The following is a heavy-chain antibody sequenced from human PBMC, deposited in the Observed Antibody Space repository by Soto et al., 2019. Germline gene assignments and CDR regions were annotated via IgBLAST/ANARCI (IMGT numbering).Heavy chain of an antibody. D-gene: IGHD6-19*01. CDR1: GYTFATYT. V-gene: IGHV1-3*04. J-gene: IGHJ4*02. CDR2: INTDNGHT. CDR3: ARDDRQWLPTGSDY. Sequence: ASVKVSCKPSGYTFATYTIHWVRQAPGQRLEWMGCINTDNGHTRYSQDFQGRITISRDTSASTAYMQLSSLISEDTAVYYCARDDRQWLPTGSDYWGQGTLVTVSS.